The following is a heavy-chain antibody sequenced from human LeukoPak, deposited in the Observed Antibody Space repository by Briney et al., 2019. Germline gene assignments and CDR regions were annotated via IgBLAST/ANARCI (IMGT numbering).Heavy chain of an antibody. Sequence: PAETLSLTCAASGGSFSGYYWSGIRQPPGKGLEWIGEINHSGSTNYNPSLKSRVTISVDTSKNQFSLKLSSVTAADTAVYYCARGRRGVVVPAAKGNWFDPWGQGTLVTVSS. CDR2: INHSGST. J-gene: IGHJ5*02. CDR1: GGSFSGYY. CDR3: ARGRRGVVVPAAKGNWFDP. D-gene: IGHD2-2*01. V-gene: IGHV4-34*01.